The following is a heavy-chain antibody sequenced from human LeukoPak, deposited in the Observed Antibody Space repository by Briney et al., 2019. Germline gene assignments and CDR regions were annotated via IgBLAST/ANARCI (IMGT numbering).Heavy chain of an antibody. CDR2: ISYDGSNK. D-gene: IGHD1-26*01. CDR3: AGEEGAIPDALDI. Sequence: GGSLRLSCAASGFTFSSYGMHWVRQAPGKGLEWVAVISYDGSNKYYADSVKGRFTISRDNSKNTLYLQMNSLRAEDTAVYYCAGEEGAIPDALDIWGQGTMVTVSS. CDR1: GFTFSSYG. V-gene: IGHV3-30*03. J-gene: IGHJ3*02.